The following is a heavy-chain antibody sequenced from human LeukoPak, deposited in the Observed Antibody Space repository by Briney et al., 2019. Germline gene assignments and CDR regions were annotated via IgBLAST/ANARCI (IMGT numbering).Heavy chain of an antibody. V-gene: IGHV3-7*01. Sequence: PGGSLRLSCAASGFTFSSYWMSWVRQATGKGLEWVANIKQDGSEKYYVDSVKGRFTISRDNDKNSLYLQMNNLRAEDTAVYYCARSIVVVGAATGWVDPWGQGTLVTVSS. CDR2: IKQDGSEK. CDR1: GFTFSSYW. CDR3: ARSIVVVGAATGWVDP. J-gene: IGHJ5*02. D-gene: IGHD2-15*01.